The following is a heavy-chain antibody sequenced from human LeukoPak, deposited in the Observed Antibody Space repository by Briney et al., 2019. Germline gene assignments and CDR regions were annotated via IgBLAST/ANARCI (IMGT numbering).Heavy chain of an antibody. J-gene: IGHJ6*03. D-gene: IGHD1-26*01. V-gene: IGHV4-34*01. CDR2: INHSGRR. CDR3: ARGRSRSSNPSRYYYYMDV. Sequence: SETLSLTCAVYGGSFRGYYWSWIREPPGKGLEWIVEINHSGRRDYNPSLKSRLTISVDTSKNQFSLKLSSVTAADTAVYYCARGRSRSSNPSRYYYYMDVWGKGTTVTVSS. CDR1: GGSFRGYY.